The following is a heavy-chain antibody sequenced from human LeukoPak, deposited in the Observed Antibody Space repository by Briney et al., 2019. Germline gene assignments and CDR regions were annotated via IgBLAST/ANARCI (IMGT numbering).Heavy chain of an antibody. Sequence: PGGSLRLSCAASGFTFSSYWMHWVRHAPGKGLVWVSRINSDGSSITYADSVKGRFTISRDNAKNTLFLQMNSLRAEDTAVYYCARVRYSSSPLDAFDIWGQGTMVTVSS. J-gene: IGHJ3*02. CDR3: ARVRYSSSPLDAFDI. D-gene: IGHD6-6*01. V-gene: IGHV3-74*01. CDR2: INSDGSSI. CDR1: GFTFSSYW.